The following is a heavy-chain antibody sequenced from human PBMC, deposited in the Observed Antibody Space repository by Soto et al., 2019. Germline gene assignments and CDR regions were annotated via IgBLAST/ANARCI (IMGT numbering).Heavy chain of an antibody. D-gene: IGHD3-3*01. CDR1: GGSISNYY. J-gene: IGHJ4*02. Sequence: PSETLSLTCTVSGGSISNYYWSWIQQPPGKGLEWIGYIHYSGSTKYNPSLKSRVTISADTSKNQFSLKLSSVTAADTAVYYCARGHYDFWSGYFATIDYWGQGTLVTVSS. V-gene: IGHV4-59*08. CDR3: ARGHYDFWSGYFATIDY. CDR2: IHYSGST.